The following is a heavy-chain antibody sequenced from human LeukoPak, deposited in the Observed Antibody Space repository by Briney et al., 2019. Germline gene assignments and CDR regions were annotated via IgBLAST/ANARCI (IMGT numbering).Heavy chain of an antibody. J-gene: IGHJ4*02. V-gene: IGHV3-33*01. D-gene: IGHD3-16*01. Sequence: PGGSLRLSCAASGFTFSSHGMHWVRQAPGKGLEWVAVIWYDGSDKYYADSVKGRFTISRDNSKNTLYLQMTSLRADDAAVYYCARDRVLHYFDYWGQGALVTVSS. CDR1: GFTFSSHG. CDR2: IWYDGSDK. CDR3: ARDRVLHYFDY.